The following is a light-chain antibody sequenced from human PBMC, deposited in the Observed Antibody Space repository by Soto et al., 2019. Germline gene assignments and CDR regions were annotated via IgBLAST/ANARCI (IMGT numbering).Light chain of an antibody. CDR1: SSDVGSYNF. V-gene: IGLV2-23*02. CDR2: EVS. J-gene: IGLJ1*01. Sequence: QSVLTQPASLSGSPGQSITISCTRTSSDVGSYNFVSWYQQHPGEVPKVMIYEVSKRPSGVSDRFSGSKSGNTASLTISGLQAEDEADYYCCADAGRSTYVFGTGTKVTV. CDR3: CADAGRSTYV.